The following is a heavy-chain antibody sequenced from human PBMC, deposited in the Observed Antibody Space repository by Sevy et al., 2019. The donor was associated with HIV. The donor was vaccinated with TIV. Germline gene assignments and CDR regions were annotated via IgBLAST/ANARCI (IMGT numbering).Heavy chain of an antibody. CDR1: GFTFSSYW. J-gene: IGHJ5*02. V-gene: IGHV3-7*01. D-gene: IGHD3-22*01. Sequence: GGSLRLSCAASGFTFSSYWMSWVRQAPGKGLEWVANIKQDGSEKYYVDSVKGRFTISRDNAKNSLYLQMMGLRAEDTAVYYCARVYYYDSSGYYPGDWFDPWGQGTLVTVSS. CDR2: IKQDGSEK. CDR3: ARVYYYDSSGYYPGDWFDP.